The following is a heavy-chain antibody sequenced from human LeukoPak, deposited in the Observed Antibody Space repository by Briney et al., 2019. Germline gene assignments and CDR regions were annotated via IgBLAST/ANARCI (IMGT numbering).Heavy chain of an antibody. Sequence: PSETLSLTCAVSGGSFSDYYWTWIRQPPGKGLEWIGEINHSVGTNYNPSLKSRVTISVDKSKNQFSLKLSSVTAADTAVYYCARDWTDSLIAFDIWGQGTTVTVSS. CDR3: ARDWTDSLIAFDI. CDR1: GGSFSDYY. CDR2: INHSVGT. V-gene: IGHV4-34*01. D-gene: IGHD3/OR15-3a*01. J-gene: IGHJ3*02.